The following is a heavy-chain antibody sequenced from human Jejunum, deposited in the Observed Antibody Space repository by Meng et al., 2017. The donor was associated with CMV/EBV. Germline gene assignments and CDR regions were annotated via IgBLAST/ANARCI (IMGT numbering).Heavy chain of an antibody. CDR1: SSSGSTYY. J-gene: IGHJ4*02. CDR2: IYYSGST. V-gene: IGHV4-39*07. Sequence: SSSGSTYYWGWIRRPPGKGLEWIGSIYYSGSTYYNPSLKSRVTISVDTSKNQFSLKLSSVTAADTAVYYCARDHSPFMVRGEFDYWGQGTLVTVSS. CDR3: ARDHSPFMVRGEFDY. D-gene: IGHD3-10*01.